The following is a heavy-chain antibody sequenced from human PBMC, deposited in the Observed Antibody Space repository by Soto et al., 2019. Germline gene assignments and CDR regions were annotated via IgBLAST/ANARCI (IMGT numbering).Heavy chain of an antibody. CDR3: GRVVEGATRHTDFDS. V-gene: IGHV4-39*01. D-gene: IGHD2-21*01. J-gene: IGHJ5*01. CDR1: GVSIHNSHSF. CDR2: VYYSGGA. Sequence: ETLSLTCAVSGVSIHNSHSFWGWIRQPPGKGLEFIANVYYSGGAHYNPSFKSRVTISVDTATNQVSLRMSSVTAADTAVYFCGRVVEGATRHTDFDSWGQGTLVTVSS.